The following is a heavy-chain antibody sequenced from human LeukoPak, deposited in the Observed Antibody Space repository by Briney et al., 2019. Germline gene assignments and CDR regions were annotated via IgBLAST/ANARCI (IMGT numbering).Heavy chain of an antibody. V-gene: IGHV3-30-3*01. D-gene: IGHD3-10*01. CDR3: ARGLLWFGEPVDY. CDR1: GFTFSSYA. CDR2: ISYDGSNK. Sequence: GGSLRLSCAASGFTFSSYAMHWVRQAPGKGLEWVAVISYDGSNKYYADSVKGRFTISRDNSKNTLYLQMNSLRAEDTAVYYCARGLLWFGEPVDYWGQGTLVTVSS. J-gene: IGHJ4*02.